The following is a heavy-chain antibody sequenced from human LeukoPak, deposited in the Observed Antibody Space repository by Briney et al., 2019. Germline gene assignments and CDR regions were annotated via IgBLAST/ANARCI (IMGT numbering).Heavy chain of an antibody. Sequence: GESLKISCKGSGYSFTNYWIGWLRQMPGKGLEWMGIIYPADSDTRYSPSFQGQVTISVDKSISTAYLQWSSLKASDTAMYYCARLLGYCSSTSCLYGMDVWGKGTTVTVSS. CDR1: GYSFTNYW. D-gene: IGHD2-2*01. CDR3: ARLLGYCSSTSCLYGMDV. J-gene: IGHJ6*04. CDR2: IYPADSDT. V-gene: IGHV5-51*01.